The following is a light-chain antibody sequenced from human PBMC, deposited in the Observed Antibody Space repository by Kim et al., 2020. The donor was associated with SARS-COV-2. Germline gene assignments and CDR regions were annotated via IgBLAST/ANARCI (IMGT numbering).Light chain of an antibody. CDR3: SSYAGSNNWV. J-gene: IGLJ3*02. Sequence: QSALTQPPSASGSPGQSVTISCTGTSSDIGDYKYVSWYQQHPGKAPKLMIYEVSKWPSGVPDRFSGSKSGNTASLTVSGLQAEDEADYYCSSYAGSNNWVFGVGTQLTVL. CDR1: SSDIGDYKY. CDR2: EVS. V-gene: IGLV2-8*01.